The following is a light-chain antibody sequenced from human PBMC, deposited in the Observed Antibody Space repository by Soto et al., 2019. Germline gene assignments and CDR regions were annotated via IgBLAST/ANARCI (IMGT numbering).Light chain of an antibody. CDR2: EVS. V-gene: IGLV2-14*01. CDR1: SSDVGGYNY. CDR3: SSYTSSSTLA. Sequence: QSALTQPASVSGSPGQSITISCTGTSSDVGGYNYVSWYQQHPGKAPKLMIYEVSNQPSGVSNRFSGSKSGNTASLTISGLQAEDEADYYCSSYTSSSTLAFGTGTKVTVL. J-gene: IGLJ1*01.